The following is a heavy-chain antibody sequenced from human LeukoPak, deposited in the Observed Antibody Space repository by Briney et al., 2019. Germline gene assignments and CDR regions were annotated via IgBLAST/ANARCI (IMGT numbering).Heavy chain of an antibody. CDR3: ARAVGATRVYFDY. CDR1: GFTFSSYA. V-gene: IGHV3-23*01. CDR2: ISGSGGST. D-gene: IGHD1-26*01. J-gene: IGHJ4*02. Sequence: QAGGSLRLSCAASGFTFSSYAMSWVRQAPGKGLEWVSAISGSGGSTYYADSVKGRFTISRDKSKNTLYLQMSSLRAEDTGVYYCARAVGATRVYFDYWGQGTLVTVSS.